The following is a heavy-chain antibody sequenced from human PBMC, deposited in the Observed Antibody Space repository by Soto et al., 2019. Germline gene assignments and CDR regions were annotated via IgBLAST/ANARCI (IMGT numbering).Heavy chain of an antibody. CDR3: AKDAGLADSYGTYYYYYGMDV. Sequence: QVQLVESGGGVVQPGRSLRLSCAASGFTFSSYGMHLVRQAPGKGLEWVAVISYDGSNKYYADSVKSRFTISRDNSKNTLYLQMNSLRAEDTAVYYCAKDAGLADSYGTYYYYYGMDVWGQGTTVTVSS. CDR2: ISYDGSNK. J-gene: IGHJ6*02. CDR1: GFTFSSYG. D-gene: IGHD5-18*01. V-gene: IGHV3-30*18.